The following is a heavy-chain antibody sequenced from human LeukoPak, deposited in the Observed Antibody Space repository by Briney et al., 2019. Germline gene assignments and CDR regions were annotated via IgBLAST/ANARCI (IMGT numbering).Heavy chain of an antibody. CDR2: IYYSGST. J-gene: IGHJ4*02. CDR3: ARDSTVGATRGWDFDY. V-gene: IGHV4-31*03. Sequence: SETLSLTCTVSGGSISSGGYYWSWIRQHPGKGLEWIGYIYYSGSTYYNPSLKSRVTISVDTSKNQFSLKLSSVTPEDTAVYYCARDSTVGATRGWDFDYWGQGTLVTVSS. CDR1: GGSISSGGYY. D-gene: IGHD1-26*01.